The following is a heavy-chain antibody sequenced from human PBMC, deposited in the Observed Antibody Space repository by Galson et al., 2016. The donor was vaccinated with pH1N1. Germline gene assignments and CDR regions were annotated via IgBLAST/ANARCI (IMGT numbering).Heavy chain of an antibody. Sequence: SLRLSCAASGFIFSSYAMHWVRQAPGKGLEYVSAISSNGGSTYYANSVKGRFTISRDNSKNTLCLQLGSLRAEDMALYYCARGEESYSSGWDAVHIWGQGTMVTVSS. J-gene: IGHJ3*02. V-gene: IGHV3-64*01. CDR2: ISSNGGST. D-gene: IGHD6-19*01. CDR3: ARGEESYSSGWDAVHI. CDR1: GFIFSSYA.